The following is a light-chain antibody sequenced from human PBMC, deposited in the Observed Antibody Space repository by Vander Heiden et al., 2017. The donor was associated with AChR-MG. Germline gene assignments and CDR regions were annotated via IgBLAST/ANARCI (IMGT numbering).Light chain of an antibody. J-gene: IGLJ2*01. Sequence: QSVLTHTPPASVAPGQRIATSSSGGTSNIGGHYVYWYQQLPGTAPKLLIFNTTQRPSGVPDRFSASKSGTSASLAICGLQSDDEADYYCEVWDDSLNGVFGGGTKLTVL. CDR2: NTT. V-gene: IGLV1-44*01. CDR1: TSNIGGHY. CDR3: EVWDDSLNGV.